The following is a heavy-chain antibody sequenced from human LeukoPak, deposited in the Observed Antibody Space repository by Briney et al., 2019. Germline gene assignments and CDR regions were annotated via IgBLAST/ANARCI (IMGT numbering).Heavy chain of an antibody. CDR1: GFTFNNYN. CDR3: ARVGGSGYFLD. D-gene: IGHD3-22*01. CDR2: ITSSGTYI. V-gene: IGHV3-21*04. Sequence: GGSLRLSCAASGFTFNNYNMNWVRQAPGKALEWVSSITSSGTYIFNADSVKGRFTISRDNAKNSLYLQMNSLGPEDTAVYYCARVGGSGYFLDWGQGTLVTVSS. J-gene: IGHJ4*02.